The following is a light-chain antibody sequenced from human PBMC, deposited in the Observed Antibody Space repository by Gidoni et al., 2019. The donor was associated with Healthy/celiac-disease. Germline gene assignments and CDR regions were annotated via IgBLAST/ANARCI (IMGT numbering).Light chain of an antibody. CDR3: MQALQTPYT. Sequence: DIVMTQSTLSLPVTPGEPASISYRSSQSLLHSNGYNYLDWYLQKPGQSPQLLIYLGSNRASGVPDRFSGSGSGTDFTLKISRVEAEDVGVYYCMQALQTPYTFGQGTKLEIK. J-gene: IGKJ2*01. CDR2: LGS. V-gene: IGKV2-28*01. CDR1: QSLLHSNGYNY.